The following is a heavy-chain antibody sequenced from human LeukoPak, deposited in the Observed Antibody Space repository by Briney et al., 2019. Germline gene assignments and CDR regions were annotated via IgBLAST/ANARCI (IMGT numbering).Heavy chain of an antibody. Sequence: GGSLRLSCAGSGFTFSTHGMNWVRQAPGKGLEWVSGISGSGASTYQAVSVKGRFTISRDNSKNTLHLQMNSLRTEDTAIYYCAKDISVWFGESEGFDIWGQGTMVTVSS. D-gene: IGHD3-10*01. J-gene: IGHJ3*02. V-gene: IGHV3-23*01. CDR2: ISGSGAST. CDR3: AKDISVWFGESEGFDI. CDR1: GFTFSTHG.